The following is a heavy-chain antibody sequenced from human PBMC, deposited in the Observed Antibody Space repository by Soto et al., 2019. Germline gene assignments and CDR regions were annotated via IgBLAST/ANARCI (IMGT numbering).Heavy chain of an antibody. Sequence: ASVKVSCKASGYTFTSYYIHWFRQAPGQGLEWLGILRPRTGDTAYAQRFQGRVTMTTDTSTGTVYLELANLRSDDTAVYYCAREPNESFQFDFWGQGTQVTVSS. CDR2: LRPRTGDT. CDR3: AREPNESFQFDF. V-gene: IGHV1-46*01. CDR1: GYTFTSYY. J-gene: IGHJ4*02.